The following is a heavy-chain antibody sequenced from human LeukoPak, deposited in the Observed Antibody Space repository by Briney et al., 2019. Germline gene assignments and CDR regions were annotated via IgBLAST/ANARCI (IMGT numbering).Heavy chain of an antibody. J-gene: IGHJ4*02. D-gene: IGHD1-26*01. CDR1: GFTFSSYE. CDR2: ISSSGSTI. V-gene: IGHV3-48*03. Sequence: GGSLRLSCAASGFTFSSYEMNWVRQAPGKGREWVSYISSSGSTIYYADSGKGRFTISRDNAKNSLYLQMNSLRAEDTAVYYCARDRWELAASFDYWGQGTLVTVSS. CDR3: ARDRWELAASFDY.